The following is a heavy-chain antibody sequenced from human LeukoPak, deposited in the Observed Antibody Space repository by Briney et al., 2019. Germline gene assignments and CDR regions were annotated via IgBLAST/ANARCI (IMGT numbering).Heavy chain of an antibody. CDR1: GGSFSGYY. Sequence: SETLSLTCAVYGGSFSGYYWSWIRQPPGKGLEWIGEINHSGSTNYNPSLKSRVTISVDTSKNQFSLKLSSVTAADTAVYYCARSSDTATNWGQGTLVTVSS. D-gene: IGHD5-18*01. CDR3: ARSSDTATN. CDR2: INHSGST. V-gene: IGHV4-34*01. J-gene: IGHJ4*02.